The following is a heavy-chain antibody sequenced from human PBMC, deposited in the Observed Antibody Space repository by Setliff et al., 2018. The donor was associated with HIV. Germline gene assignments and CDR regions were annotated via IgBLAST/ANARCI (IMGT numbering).Heavy chain of an antibody. V-gene: IGHV7-4-1*02. CDR2: INTKTAYP. CDR3: AKVGDNAYGLDY. Sequence: ASVKVSCKASGYTFNIYAINWVRQAPGQGLEWMGWINTKTAYPMYARDFTGHFVFSLDTSLTTAFLQINSLKAGDTAMYYVAKVGDNAYGLDYWGQGTMVTVSS. J-gene: IGHJ4*02. D-gene: IGHD3-16*01. CDR1: GYTFNIYA.